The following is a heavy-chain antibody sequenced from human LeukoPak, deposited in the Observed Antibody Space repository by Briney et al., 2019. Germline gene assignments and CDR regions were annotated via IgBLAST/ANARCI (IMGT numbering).Heavy chain of an antibody. D-gene: IGHD2-15*01. CDR1: GFTFSSYA. CDR2: ISGAGGHT. CDR3: AKRGQDIVVVVAATPLDS. V-gene: IGHV3-23*01. Sequence: GRSLRLSCAASGFTFSSYAMHWVRQAPGKGLEWVSAISGAGGHTYYADSVKGRFTISRDNSKNTLYLQMNSLRAEDTALYYCAKRGQDIVVVVAATPLDSWGQGTLVTVSS. J-gene: IGHJ4*02.